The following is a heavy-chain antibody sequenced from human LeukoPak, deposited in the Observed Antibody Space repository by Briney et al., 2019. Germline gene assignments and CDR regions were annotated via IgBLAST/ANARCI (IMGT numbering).Heavy chain of an antibody. CDR3: AGHKSRDGINY. V-gene: IGHV4-59*08. J-gene: IGHJ4*02. D-gene: IGHD5-24*01. Sequence: SETLSLTCTVSGGSISSYYWSWIRQPPGKGLEWIGYIYYSGSTNYNPSLKSRVTISVDTSKNQFSLKLSSVTAADTAVYYCAGHKSRDGINYGGQGTLVTLS. CDR1: GGSISSYY. CDR2: IYYSGST.